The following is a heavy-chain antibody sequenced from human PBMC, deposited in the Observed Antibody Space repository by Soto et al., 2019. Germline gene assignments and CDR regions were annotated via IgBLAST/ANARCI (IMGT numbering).Heavy chain of an antibody. CDR3: AISIGGFGGLFVVPSDY. J-gene: IGHJ4*02. CDR1: GFTYESYA. Sequence: EVQLLESGGGLVQPGGSLRLSCAASGFTYESYAMSWVRQAPGKGLEWVSGINSGGTVAHYADSVKGRFAISRDNSKNTLSLEMNSLRAVDTGLYYYAISIGGFGGLFVVPSDYWGPGTLVTVSS. V-gene: IGHV3-23*01. D-gene: IGHD3-16*02. CDR2: INSGGTVA.